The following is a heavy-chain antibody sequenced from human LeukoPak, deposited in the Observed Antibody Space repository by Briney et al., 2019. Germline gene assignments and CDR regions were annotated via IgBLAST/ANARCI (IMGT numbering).Heavy chain of an antibody. D-gene: IGHD2-15*01. J-gene: IGHJ4*02. Sequence: SETLSLTCTVSGGSVSSGSYYWSWIRQPPGKGLEWIGEINHSGSTNYNPSLKSRVTISVDTSKNQFSLKLSSVTAADTAVYYRARGEDMGSGGSCYHFDYWGQGTLVTISS. CDR3: ARGEDMGSGGSCYHFDY. CDR1: GGSVSSGSYY. V-gene: IGHV4-61*01. CDR2: INHSGST.